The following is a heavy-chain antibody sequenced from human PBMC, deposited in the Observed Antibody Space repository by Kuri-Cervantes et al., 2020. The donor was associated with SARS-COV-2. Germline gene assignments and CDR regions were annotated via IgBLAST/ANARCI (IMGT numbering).Heavy chain of an antibody. CDR2: IYSGGST. CDR3: ARERSGRMATIIRAFDI. Sequence: GGSLRLSCAASGFTVSSNYMSWVRQAPGKGLEWVSVIYSGGSTYYADSVKGRFTISRHNSKNTLYLQMNSLRSEDTAVYYCARERSGRMATIIRAFDIWGQGTMVTVSS. J-gene: IGHJ3*02. CDR1: GFTVSSNY. D-gene: IGHD5-24*01. V-gene: IGHV3-53*04.